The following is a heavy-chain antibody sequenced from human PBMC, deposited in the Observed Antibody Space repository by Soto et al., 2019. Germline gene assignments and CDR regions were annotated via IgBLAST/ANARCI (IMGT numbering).Heavy chain of an antibody. CDR2: INAVNGNT. CDR1: GYTFTVYA. J-gene: IGHJ6*02. CDR3: ARGAVAGKPYGMDV. D-gene: IGHD6-19*01. Sequence: ASVKVSCKASGYTFTVYAMHWVRQAPGQRLEWMGWINAVNGNTKYSLKFQDRVTITRDTSASTAYMELSSLRSEDTAVYYCARGAVAGKPYGMDVWGQGTTVTVS. V-gene: IGHV1-3*01.